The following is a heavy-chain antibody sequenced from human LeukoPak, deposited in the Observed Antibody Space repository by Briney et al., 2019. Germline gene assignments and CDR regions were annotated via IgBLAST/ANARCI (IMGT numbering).Heavy chain of an antibody. CDR1: GYTFTSYY. CDR2: INPSGGRT. V-gene: IGHV1-46*01. D-gene: IGHD1-26*01. J-gene: IGHJ3*02. Sequence: ASVKVSCKASGYTFTSYYMHWVRQAPGQGLEWMGIINPSGGRTSYAQKFQGRVTMTRDMSTSTVYMELSSLISEDTAVYYCARGDGEGATIYAFDIRGQGTMVTVSS. CDR3: ARGDGEGATIYAFDI.